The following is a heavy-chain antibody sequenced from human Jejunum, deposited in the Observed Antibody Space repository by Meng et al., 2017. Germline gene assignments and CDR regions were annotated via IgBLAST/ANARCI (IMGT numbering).Heavy chain of an antibody. CDR3: ARDGVSFTMVRGGTY. V-gene: IGHV1-18*01. J-gene: IGHJ4*02. CDR1: GYTFTSFG. D-gene: IGHD3-10*01. Sequence: GPLVQAGAEVKKPGASVKVSCKTSGYTFTSFGISWVRQAPGQGLEWMGWISPYNGNTKYAQKLQGRVTMTTDTSTSTAYMELRSLRSDDTAGYYCARDGVSFTMVRGGTYWGQGTLVTVSS. CDR2: ISPYNGNT.